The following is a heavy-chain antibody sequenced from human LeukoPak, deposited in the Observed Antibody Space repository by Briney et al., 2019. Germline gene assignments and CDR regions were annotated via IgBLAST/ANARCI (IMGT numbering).Heavy chain of an antibody. J-gene: IGHJ1*01. CDR3: ARVNLVVRGGGSFQH. CDR1: GYTFTSYG. V-gene: IGHV1-18*01. D-gene: IGHD3-10*01. CDR2: ISAYNGNT. Sequence: GASVKVSCKASGYTFTSYGISWVRQAPGQGLEWMGWISAYNGNTNYAQKLQGRVTMTTDTSTSTAYMELRSLRSDDTAVYYCARVNLVVRGGGSFQHWGQGTLVTVSS.